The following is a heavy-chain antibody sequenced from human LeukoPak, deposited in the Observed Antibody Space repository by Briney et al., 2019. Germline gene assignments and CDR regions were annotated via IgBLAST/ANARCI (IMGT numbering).Heavy chain of an antibody. V-gene: IGHV5-51*01. CDR1: GYSFTSYW. D-gene: IGHD6-13*01. CDR2: IYPGDSDT. J-gene: IGHJ3*02. CDR3: ASPQIRTKTRAAVGTKDDAFDI. Sequence: GESLKISCKGSGYSFTSYWIGWVRQMPGKGLEWMGIIYPGDSDTRYSPSFQGQVTISADKSISTAYLQWSSLKASDTAMYYCASPQIRTKTRAAVGTKDDAFDIWGQGTMVTVSS.